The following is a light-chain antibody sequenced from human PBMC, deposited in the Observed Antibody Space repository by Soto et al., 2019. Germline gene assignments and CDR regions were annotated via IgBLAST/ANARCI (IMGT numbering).Light chain of an antibody. J-gene: IGKJ1*01. CDR2: GAS. V-gene: IGKV3-20*01. CDR3: QQYLTSPKT. Sequence: DIVLTQSPGTLSLSPGERATLSCRASQSVSSSNLAWYQQKPAQAPRLLIYGASRRAPGIPERFSGSGPGTDFTLTISRLEPEDFAVYYCQQYLTSPKTFGQGTKVDIK. CDR1: QSVSSSN.